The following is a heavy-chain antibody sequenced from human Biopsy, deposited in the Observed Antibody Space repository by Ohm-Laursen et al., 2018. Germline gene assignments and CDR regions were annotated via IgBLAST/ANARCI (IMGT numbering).Heavy chain of an antibody. Sequence: SSVKVSCKVSGYTFISYDITWVRQASGQGPEWIGWLNPVSGNSNFGRKFRGRVTVTSDTSISTAYMELSGLTSDGTATYYCGRAVRNQLLTDPWGQGTLVTVTS. D-gene: IGHD1-7*01. CDR3: GRAVRNQLLTDP. J-gene: IGHJ5*02. V-gene: IGHV1-8*01. CDR1: GYTFISYD. CDR2: LNPVSGNS.